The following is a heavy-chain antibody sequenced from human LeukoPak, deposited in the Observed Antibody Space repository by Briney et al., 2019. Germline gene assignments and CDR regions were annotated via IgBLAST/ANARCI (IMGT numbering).Heavy chain of an antibody. V-gene: IGHV6-1*01. CDR1: GDSVSSNSVT. CDR3: ARRLTQYDCFDP. CDR2: TYYRSTLYN. Sequence: KASQTLSLTCAISGDSVSSNSVTWNWIRQSPSRGLEWLGRTYYRSTLYNDYAVSVRGRITVNPDTSKNQFSLHLNSVTPEDTAVYYCARRLTQYDCFDPWGQGILVTVSS. J-gene: IGHJ5*02. D-gene: IGHD2-2*01.